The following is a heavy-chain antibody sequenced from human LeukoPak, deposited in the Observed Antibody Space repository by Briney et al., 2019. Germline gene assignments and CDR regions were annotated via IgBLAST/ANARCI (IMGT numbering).Heavy chain of an antibody. CDR3: ARIRSGSYSMDY. Sequence: ESGPALVKPTQPLTLTCTFSGFSLSTSSMCVGWIRQPPGKALEWLARIDWDDDKYYSSSLKTRLTISKDTSKNQVVLTMTNLDPVDTATYYCARIRSGSYSMDYWGQGTLVIVSS. V-gene: IGHV2-70*11. J-gene: IGHJ4*02. D-gene: IGHD3-10*01. CDR2: IDWDDDK. CDR1: GFSLSTSSMC.